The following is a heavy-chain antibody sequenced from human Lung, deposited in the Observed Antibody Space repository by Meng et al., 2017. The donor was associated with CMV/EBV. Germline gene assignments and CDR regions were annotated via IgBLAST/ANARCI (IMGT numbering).Heavy chain of an antibody. J-gene: IGHJ2*01. D-gene: IGHD4-11*01. CDR2: IRSKANSYAT. CDR1: GFTFSGSA. V-gene: IGHV3-73*01. CDR3: TKYSPLLWYFDL. Sequence: ASGFTFSGSAMHWVRRASGKGLEWVGRIRSKANSYATAYAASVKGRFTISRDDSKNTAYLQMNSLKTEDTAVYYCTKYSPLLWYFDLWGRGTLVTVSS.